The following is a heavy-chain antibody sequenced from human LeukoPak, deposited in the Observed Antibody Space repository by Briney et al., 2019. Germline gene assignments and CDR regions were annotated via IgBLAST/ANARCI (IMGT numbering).Heavy chain of an antibody. CDR1: GFSFSDHG. V-gene: IGHV3-9*01. Sequence: PGGSLRLSCAASGFSFSDHGMSWVRRAPGKGLEWVSGISWNSGSLGYADSVKGRFTISRDNAKNSLYLRMNSLRPEDTAFYFCAKDIGPLTYDYDTSAYSGAFEYWGQGTLVTVSS. J-gene: IGHJ4*02. D-gene: IGHD3-22*01. CDR2: ISWNSGSL. CDR3: AKDIGPLTYDYDTSAYSGAFEY.